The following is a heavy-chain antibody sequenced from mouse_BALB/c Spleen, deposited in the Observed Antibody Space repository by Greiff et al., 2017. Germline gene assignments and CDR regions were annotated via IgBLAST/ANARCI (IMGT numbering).Heavy chain of an antibody. CDR1: GYTFTSYW. V-gene: IGHV1-5*01. CDR2: IYPGNSDT. D-gene: IGHD2-2*01. J-gene: IGHJ2*01. Sequence: VQLQQSGTVLARPGASVKMSCKASGYTFTSYWMHWVKQRPGQGLEWIGAIYPGNSDTSYNQKFKGKAKLTAVTSTSTAYMELSSLTNEDSAVYYCTRDGYDDYFDYWGQGTTRTVSS. CDR3: TRDGYDDYFDY.